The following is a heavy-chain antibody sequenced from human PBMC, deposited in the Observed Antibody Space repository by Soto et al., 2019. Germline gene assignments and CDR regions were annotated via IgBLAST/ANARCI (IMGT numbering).Heavy chain of an antibody. V-gene: IGHV1-3*05. CDR2: INAGDGYT. CDR3: ARAIGMVALDY. J-gene: IGHJ4*02. Sequence: QVQFVQSGAEEREPGASVKVTCKTSGYTFTSHHIHWVRQAPGQWLEWMGLINAGDGYTQYARTFQDRATFSRDTTAGTAYMEFSGLTYEDSAVYYCARAIGMVALDYWGQGTLVTVSS. D-gene: IGHD3-10*01. CDR1: GYTFTSHH.